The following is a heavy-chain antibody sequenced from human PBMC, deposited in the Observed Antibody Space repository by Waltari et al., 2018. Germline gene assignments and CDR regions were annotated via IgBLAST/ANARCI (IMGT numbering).Heavy chain of an antibody. Sequence: QVQLVQSGAEVKKPGSSVQVSCQASGGTFSSYATSSVRTAPGQGLEWMGRIIPIFGTANYAQKFQGRVTMTADKSTSTAYMELSSLRSEDTAVYYCAREDAVTNSLSDYWGQGTLVTVSS. V-gene: IGHV1-69*08. CDR3: AREDAVTNSLSDY. J-gene: IGHJ4*02. D-gene: IGHD4-17*01. CDR2: IIPIFGTA. CDR1: GGTFSSYA.